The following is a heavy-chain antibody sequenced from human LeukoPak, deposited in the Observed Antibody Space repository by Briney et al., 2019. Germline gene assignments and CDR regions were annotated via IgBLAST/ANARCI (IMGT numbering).Heavy chain of an antibody. CDR3: AKDRVQSWPATDY. D-gene: IGHD5-12*01. CDR1: GFTFSGYG. CDR2: ISYDGSNN. J-gene: IGHJ4*02. V-gene: IGHV3-30*18. Sequence: GGSLRLSCAASGFTFSGYGMHWVRRASGKGLEWVAAISYDGSNNYYADSVKGRFTISRDNSKNTLYLHMDSLRAEDTAVYYCAKDRVQSWPATDYWGQGTLVTVSS.